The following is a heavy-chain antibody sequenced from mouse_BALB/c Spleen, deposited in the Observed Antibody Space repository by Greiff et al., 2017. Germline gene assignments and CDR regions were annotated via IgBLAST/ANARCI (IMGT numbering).Heavy chain of an antibody. CDR2: INTSNGGT. Sequence: VQLQQPGAELVKPGASVKLSCKASGYTFTSYWMHWVKLRPGQGLEWIGEINTSNGGTNYNEKFKRKATLTVDKSSSTAYMQLSSLTSEDSAVYYCTIRYGSRPDCDAMDYWGQGTSLTVSS. CDR1: GYTFTSYW. CDR3: TIRYGSRPDCDAMDY. J-gene: IGHJ4*01. V-gene: IGHV1S16*01. D-gene: IGHD1-1*01.